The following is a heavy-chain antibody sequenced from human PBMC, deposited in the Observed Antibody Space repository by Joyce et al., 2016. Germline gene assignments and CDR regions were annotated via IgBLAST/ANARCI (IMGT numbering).Heavy chain of an antibody. D-gene: IGHD2-8*01. V-gene: IGHV3-21*01. CDR1: GLTFSSYS. Sequence: EVQLVESGGGLVKPGGSLRLSCASSGLTFSSYSMSWVRQAPGKGLEWVSFLSSSSSYIKYTDSVKGRFTISRDNAKNSLYLQMNSLRVEDTAVYYCARSSYTNGIFDYWGQGTLVTVSS. J-gene: IGHJ4*02. CDR3: ARSSYTNGIFDY. CDR2: LSSSSSYI.